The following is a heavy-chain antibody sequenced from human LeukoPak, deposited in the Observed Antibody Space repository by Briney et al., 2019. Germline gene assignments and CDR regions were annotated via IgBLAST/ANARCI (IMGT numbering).Heavy chain of an antibody. Sequence: GGSLRLSCAASGFTFSSYWMSWVRQAPGKGLEWVANMKQDGSGKYYVDSVKGRFTISRDNAKNSLYLQMNSLRAENTAVYYCARDRGAARPMFGWFDPWGQGTLVTVSS. D-gene: IGHD6-6*01. CDR1: GFTFSSYW. J-gene: IGHJ5*02. CDR2: MKQDGSGK. V-gene: IGHV3-7*05. CDR3: ARDRGAARPMFGWFDP.